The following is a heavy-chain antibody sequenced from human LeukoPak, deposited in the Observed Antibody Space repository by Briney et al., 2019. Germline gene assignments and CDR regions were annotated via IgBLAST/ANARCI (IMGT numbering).Heavy chain of an antibody. CDR2: ISYSGST. CDR1: GGSISSSGYY. CDR3: ARVGSSGYYYFD. Sequence: SEALSLTCTVSGGSISSSGYYWGWIRQPPGKGLEWIGSISYSGSTYYNPSLKSRVTISADTSKNHFSLKLSSVTAADTAVYYCARVGSSGYYYFDWGQGTLVTVSS. V-gene: IGHV4-39*07. D-gene: IGHD3-22*01. J-gene: IGHJ4*02.